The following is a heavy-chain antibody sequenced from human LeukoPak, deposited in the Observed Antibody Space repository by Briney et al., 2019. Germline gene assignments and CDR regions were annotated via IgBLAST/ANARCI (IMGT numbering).Heavy chain of an antibody. CDR3: AKDVRPYDSSGYGSDY. CDR1: GFTFSTFD. Sequence: GGSLRLSCAASGFTFSTFDMHWVRQAPGKGLVWVSRIDDYGSSTTYADSVKGRFTISRDNSKNTLYLQMNSLRAEDTAVYYCAKDVRPYDSSGYGSDYWGQGTLVTVSS. D-gene: IGHD3-22*01. CDR2: IDDYGSST. J-gene: IGHJ4*02. V-gene: IGHV3-74*01.